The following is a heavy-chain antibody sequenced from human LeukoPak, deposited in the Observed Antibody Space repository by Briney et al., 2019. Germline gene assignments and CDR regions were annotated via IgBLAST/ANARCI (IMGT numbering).Heavy chain of an antibody. V-gene: IGHV3-7*03. D-gene: IGHD6-19*01. CDR2: IKLDGSEK. Sequence: PGGSLRLPCAASRFTFSSYWMSWVRQAPGKGLEWVANIKLDGSEKSYVDSVKGRFTISRDNAKNSLYLQMNSLRVEDTAVYYCARDTWRAVAGTSTYYYTGMDAWGQGTTVTVSS. CDR3: ARDTWRAVAGTSTYYYTGMDA. CDR1: RFTFSSYW. J-gene: IGHJ6*02.